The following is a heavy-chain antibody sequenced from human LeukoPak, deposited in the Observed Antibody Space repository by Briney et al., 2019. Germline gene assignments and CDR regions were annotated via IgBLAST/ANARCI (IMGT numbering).Heavy chain of an antibody. J-gene: IGHJ3*02. CDR3: ARVRTGVYPGFDI. D-gene: IGHD7-27*01. V-gene: IGHV3-48*02. CDR1: GFTFSTYN. CDR2: ISSGSEII. Sequence: GGSLRLSCAASGFTFSTYNMNWVRQAPGKGLEWVSFISSGSEIIYYADSVKGRFTVSRDNAKNSLYLQMNSLRDEDTAIYYCARVRTGVYPGFDIWGQGTVVTVSS.